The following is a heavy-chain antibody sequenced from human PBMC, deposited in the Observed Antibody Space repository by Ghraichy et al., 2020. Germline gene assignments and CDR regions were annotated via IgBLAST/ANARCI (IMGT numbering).Heavy chain of an antibody. Sequence: SCAASGFTFSSYGMHWVRQAPGKGLEWVAVISYDGSNKYYADSVKGRFTISRDNSKNTLYLQMNSLRAEDTAVYYCAKNYGDYVVRDAFDIWGQGTMVTVSS. D-gene: IGHD4-17*01. J-gene: IGHJ3*02. CDR3: AKNYGDYVVRDAFDI. V-gene: IGHV3-30*18. CDR1: GFTFSSYG. CDR2: ISYDGSNK.